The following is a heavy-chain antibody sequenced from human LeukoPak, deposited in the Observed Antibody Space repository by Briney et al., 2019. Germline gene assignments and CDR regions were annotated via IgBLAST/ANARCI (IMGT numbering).Heavy chain of an antibody. CDR2: FDPEDGET. J-gene: IGHJ4*02. D-gene: IGHD5-18*01. Sequence: GASVKVSCKVSGYTLTELSMHCVRQAPGKGLEWMGGFDPEDGETIYAQKFQGRVTMTEDTSTDTAYMELSSLRSEDTAVYYCATGYRGYSYGDFDYWGQGTLVTVSS. V-gene: IGHV1-24*01. CDR1: GYTLTELS. CDR3: ATGYRGYSYGDFDY.